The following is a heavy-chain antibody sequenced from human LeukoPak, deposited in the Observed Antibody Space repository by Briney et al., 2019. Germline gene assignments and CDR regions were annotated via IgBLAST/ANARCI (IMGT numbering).Heavy chain of an antibody. CDR1: GYTFTAYY. CDR3: ARRCDTSSYYTYYFDY. V-gene: IGHV1-2*02. CDR2: INPNSGGT. D-gene: IGHD3-22*01. J-gene: IGHJ4*02. Sequence: GASVPVSFLASGYTFTAYYIHSVRQAPGQGLEWMGWINPNSGGTNYAQKFQGRVTMTRDTSISTAYMELSRLRSDDTAVYFCARRCDTSSYYTYYFDYWGQGTLVTVSS.